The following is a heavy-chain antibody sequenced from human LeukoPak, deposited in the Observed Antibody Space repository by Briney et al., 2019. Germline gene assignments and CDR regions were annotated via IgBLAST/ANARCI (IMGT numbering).Heavy chain of an antibody. Sequence: GGSLRLSCAASGFTFSNAWMSWVRQAPGKGLEWVGRIKSKTDGGTTDYAAPVEGRFTISRDDSKNTLYLQMNSLKTEDTAVYYCTTSTTGTKPDYWGQGTLVTVSS. CDR1: GFTFSNAW. J-gene: IGHJ4*02. D-gene: IGHD1-1*01. V-gene: IGHV3-15*01. CDR3: TTSTTGTKPDY. CDR2: IKSKTDGGTT.